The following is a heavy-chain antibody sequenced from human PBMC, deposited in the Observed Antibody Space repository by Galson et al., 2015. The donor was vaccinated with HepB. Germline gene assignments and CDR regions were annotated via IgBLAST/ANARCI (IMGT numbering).Heavy chain of an antibody. CDR1: GYTFIEYY. D-gene: IGHD2-2*01. Sequence: SVKVSCKASGYTFIEYYTHWVRQAPGQGLEYMGYINPNSGGTNYAQKFQGRVTMTRDTSVSTAYMDLSRLRSDDTAVYFCARMPHGGWGQGTRVTVSS. J-gene: IGHJ4*02. CDR3: ARMPHGG. CDR2: INPNSGGT. V-gene: IGHV1-2*02.